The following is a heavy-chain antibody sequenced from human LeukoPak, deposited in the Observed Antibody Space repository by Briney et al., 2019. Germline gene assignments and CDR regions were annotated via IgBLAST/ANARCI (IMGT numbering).Heavy chain of an antibody. Sequence: SETLSLTCTVSGGSISSGPSYWGWVRQSPGKGLEWIGTTSYSTDFSGSTYYNPSLKSRVTISVGTSKNQFSLKLSSVTAADTAVYYCARRHYYDSSGYYYGTHAFDIWGQGTMVTVSS. CDR1: GGSISSGPSY. CDR2: TSYSTDFSGST. V-gene: IGHV4-39*01. CDR3: ARRHYYDSSGYYYGTHAFDI. D-gene: IGHD3-22*01. J-gene: IGHJ3*02.